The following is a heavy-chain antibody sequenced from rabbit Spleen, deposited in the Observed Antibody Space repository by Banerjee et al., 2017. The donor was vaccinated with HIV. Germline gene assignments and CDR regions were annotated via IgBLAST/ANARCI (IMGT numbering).Heavy chain of an antibody. J-gene: IGHJ4*01. CDR1: GFTLSSYW. CDR3: ARGAWSTDCMNL. V-gene: IGHV1S45*01. CDR2: IYAGGSGRT. Sequence: EESGGDLVKPEGSLTLTCTASGFTLSSYWICWVRQAPGKGLEWIACIYAGGSGRTYYASWAKGRFTISRTSSTTVSLKMTSLTAADTATYFCARGAWSTDCMNLWGPGTLVTVS. D-gene: IGHD7-1*01.